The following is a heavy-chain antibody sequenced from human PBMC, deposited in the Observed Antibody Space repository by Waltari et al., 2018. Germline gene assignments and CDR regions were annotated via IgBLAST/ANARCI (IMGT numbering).Heavy chain of an antibody. D-gene: IGHD6-13*01. CDR3: ARVGAAALGYYYGMDV. CDR2: IYYSGST. CDR1: GDSISGYS. J-gene: IGHJ6*02. Sequence: QVQLHESGPGLVKPSETLSLTRTVPGDSISGYSWSWIRRPPGKGLEWIGYIYYSGSTKYNPSLKSRVSISVDTSKNQFSLRVSSVTAADTAVYYCARVGAAALGYYYGMDVWGQGTTVTVSS. V-gene: IGHV4-59*01.